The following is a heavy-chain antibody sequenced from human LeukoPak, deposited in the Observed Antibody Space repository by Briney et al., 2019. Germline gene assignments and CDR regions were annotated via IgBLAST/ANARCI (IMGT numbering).Heavy chain of an antibody. CDR2: IYTSGST. CDR1: GGSFSGYY. Sequence: SETLSLTCAVYGGSFSGYYWSWIRQPAGKGLEWIGRIYTSGSTNYNPSLKSRVTISVDTSKNQFSLKLSSVTAADTAVYYCARDRASEDGNYFDYWGQGTLVTVSS. V-gene: IGHV4-4*07. CDR3: ARDRASEDGNYFDY. J-gene: IGHJ4*02. D-gene: IGHD1-26*01.